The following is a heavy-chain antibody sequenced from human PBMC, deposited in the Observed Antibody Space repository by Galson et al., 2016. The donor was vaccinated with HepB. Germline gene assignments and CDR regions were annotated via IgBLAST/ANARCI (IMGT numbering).Heavy chain of an antibody. D-gene: IGHD5-12*01. CDR3: ARVEWGGGKRAYEYTAGWCDP. Sequence: SVKVSCKASGNTFTTYAMHWVRQAPGQRLEWMGWINAGNGNTKYSQKFQGRVTISMDTSATTVYMELSSLRIDDTAVYYCARVEWGGGKRAYEYTAGWCDPWGQGTLVTVSS. J-gene: IGHJ5*02. V-gene: IGHV1-3*01. CDR1: GNTFTTYA. CDR2: INAGNGNT.